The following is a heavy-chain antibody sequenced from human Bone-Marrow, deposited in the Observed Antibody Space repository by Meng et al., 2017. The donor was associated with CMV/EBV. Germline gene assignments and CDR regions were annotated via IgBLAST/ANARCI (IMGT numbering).Heavy chain of an antibody. Sequence: GEPLKISCAASGFTFTSYAMSWVRQAPGKGLEWVSAISGSGDSTYYVDSVKGRFNISRDNSKNTLIVQMNSLRAEDTALYYCARWSRGYSGYGAIIDWGQGTLVTVSS. J-gene: IGHJ4*02. D-gene: IGHD5-12*01. V-gene: IGHV3-23*01. CDR3: ARWSRGYSGYGAIID. CDR1: GFTFTSYA. CDR2: ISGSGDST.